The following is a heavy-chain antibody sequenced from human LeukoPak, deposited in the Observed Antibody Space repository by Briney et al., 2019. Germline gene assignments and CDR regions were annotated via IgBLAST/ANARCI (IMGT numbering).Heavy chain of an antibody. CDR1: GFTFSNHN. CDR2: ISSSSTII. Sequence: GGSLRLSCAASGFTFSNHNMNWVRQAPGKGLEWVSYISSSSTIIYYADSVKGRFTISRDNAKNSLSLQMNSLRAEDTAVYYCARAWEILYPFDYWGQGTLVTVSS. D-gene: IGHD2-2*02. CDR3: ARAWEILYPFDY. J-gene: IGHJ4*02. V-gene: IGHV3-48*01.